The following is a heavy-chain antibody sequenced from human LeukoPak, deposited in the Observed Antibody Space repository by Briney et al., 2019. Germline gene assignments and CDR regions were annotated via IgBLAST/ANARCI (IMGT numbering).Heavy chain of an antibody. V-gene: IGHV1-3*01. D-gene: IGHD6-13*01. J-gene: IGHJ1*01. CDR1: GYTFTSYA. CDR3: ARGPILTRTYSSSWYGEYFQH. Sequence: ASVKVSCKASGYTFTSYAMHWVRQAPGQRLEWMGWINAGNGNTKYSQKFQGRVTITRDTSASTAYMELSSLRSEDTAVYYCARGPILTRTYSSSWYGEYFQHWGQGTLVTVSS. CDR2: INAGNGNT.